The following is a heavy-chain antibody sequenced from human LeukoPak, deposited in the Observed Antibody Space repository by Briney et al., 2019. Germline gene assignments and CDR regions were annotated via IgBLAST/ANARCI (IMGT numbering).Heavy chain of an antibody. CDR3: ARDYSNYEYYFDY. D-gene: IGHD4-11*01. CDR1: GGSISSYY. V-gene: IGHV4-59*12. Sequence: SETLSLTCTVSGGSISSYYWSWIRQPPGKGLEWIGYIYYSGSTNYNPSLKSRVTMSVDTSKNQFSLKLSSVTAADTAVYYCARDYSNYEYYFDYWGQGTLVTVSS. J-gene: IGHJ4*02. CDR2: IYYSGST.